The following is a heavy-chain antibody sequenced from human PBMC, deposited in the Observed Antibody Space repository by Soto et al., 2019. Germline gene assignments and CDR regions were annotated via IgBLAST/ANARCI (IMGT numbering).Heavy chain of an antibody. Sequence: SETLSLTCTVSGGSISGYYWSWIRQPPGKGLEWIGYIYYAGSTNYNPSLKSRVTMSVDTSKNQFSLELTSVTAADTAVYYFARHGSGGRAFDIWGPGTMVT. J-gene: IGHJ3*02. V-gene: IGHV4-59*08. CDR3: ARHGSGGRAFDI. D-gene: IGHD3-10*01. CDR1: GGSISGYY. CDR2: IYYAGST.